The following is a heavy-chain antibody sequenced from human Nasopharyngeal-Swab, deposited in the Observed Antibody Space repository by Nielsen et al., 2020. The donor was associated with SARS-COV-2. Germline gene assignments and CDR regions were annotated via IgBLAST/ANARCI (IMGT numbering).Heavy chain of an antibody. J-gene: IGHJ4*02. CDR3: ASIPRIAAAGARYFDY. Sequence: ESLKISCTVSGGSISSYYWSWIRQPPGKGLEWIGYIYYSGSTNCNPSLKSRVTISVDTSKNQFSLKLSSVTAADTAVYYCASIPRIAAAGARYFDYWGQGTLVTVSS. CDR1: GGSISSYY. V-gene: IGHV4-59*01. D-gene: IGHD6-13*01. CDR2: IYYSGST.